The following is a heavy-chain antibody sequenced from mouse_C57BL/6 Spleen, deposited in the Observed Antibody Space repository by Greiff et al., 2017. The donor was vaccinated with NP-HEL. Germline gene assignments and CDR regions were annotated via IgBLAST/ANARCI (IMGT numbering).Heavy chain of an antibody. CDR3: ARHEDDGRSYHYYAMDY. CDR1: GYTFTEYT. V-gene: IGHV1-62-2*01. Sequence: QVQLKESGAELVKPGASVKLSCKASGYTFTEYTIHWVKQRSGQGLEWIGWFYPGSGSIKYNEKFKDKATLTADKSSSTVYMELSRLTSEDSAVYFCARHEDDGRSYHYYAMDYWGQGTSVTVSS. CDR2: FYPGSGSI. J-gene: IGHJ4*01. D-gene: IGHD1-1*01.